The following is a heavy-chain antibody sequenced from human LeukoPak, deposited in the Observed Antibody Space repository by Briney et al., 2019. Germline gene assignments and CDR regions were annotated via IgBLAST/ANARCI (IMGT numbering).Heavy chain of an antibody. CDR3: AKAKYGTHYYFDY. V-gene: IGHV3-9*01. D-gene: IGHD2/OR15-2a*01. Sequence: GGSLRLSCAASGFIFDDYAMHWVRQAPGKGLEWVSGISWNSGSIGYADSVKGRFTISRDNAKNSLYLQMNSLRAEDTALYYCAKAKYGTHYYFDYWGQGTLVTVSS. CDR1: GFIFDDYA. CDR2: ISWNSGSI. J-gene: IGHJ4*02.